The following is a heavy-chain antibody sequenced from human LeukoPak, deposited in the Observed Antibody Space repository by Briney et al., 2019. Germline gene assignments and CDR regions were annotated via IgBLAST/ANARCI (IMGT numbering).Heavy chain of an antibody. CDR2: TYTSGST. Sequence: PSETLSLTCTVSGGSISSYYWSWFRQPAGKGLEWIGRTYTSGSTNYNPSLKSRVTMSVDRSKSQFSLNLSSVTAADTAVYYCARWGYGSSWYYYYDMDVWGQGTTVTVSS. V-gene: IGHV4-4*07. D-gene: IGHD6-13*01. CDR3: ARWGYGSSWYYYYDMDV. CDR1: GGSISSYY. J-gene: IGHJ6*02.